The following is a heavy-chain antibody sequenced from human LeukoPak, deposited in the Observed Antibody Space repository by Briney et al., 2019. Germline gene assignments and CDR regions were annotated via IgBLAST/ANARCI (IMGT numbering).Heavy chain of an antibody. CDR2: ISSSSSYI. Sequence: GGSLRLSCAASGFTFSSYSMNWVRQAPGKGLEWVSSISSSSSYIYYADSVKGRFTISRDNAKNSLYLQMNSLRAEDTAVYYCARDPSRWDCSSTSCYGPPLYYYGMDVWGQGTTVTVSS. V-gene: IGHV3-21*01. CDR3: ARDPSRWDCSSTSCYGPPLYYYGMDV. D-gene: IGHD2-2*01. CDR1: GFTFSSYS. J-gene: IGHJ6*02.